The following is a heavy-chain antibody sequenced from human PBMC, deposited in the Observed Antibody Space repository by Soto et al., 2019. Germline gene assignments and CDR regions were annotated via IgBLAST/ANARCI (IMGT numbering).Heavy chain of an antibody. CDR1: GFTFSSFG. D-gene: IGHD2-15*01. Sequence: PGRYLRLSCAASGFTFSSFGMHWVRQAPGKGLEWVAVISYDGSNKYYADSVKGRFTISRDNSKNTLYLQMNSLRAEDTAVYYCAKDLHGSGEDYWGQGT. CDR3: AKDLHGSGEDY. CDR2: ISYDGSNK. V-gene: IGHV3-30*18. J-gene: IGHJ4*02.